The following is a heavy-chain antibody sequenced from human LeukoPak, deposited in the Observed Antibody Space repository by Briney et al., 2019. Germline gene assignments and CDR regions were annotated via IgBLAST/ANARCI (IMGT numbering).Heavy chain of an antibody. CDR2: ISGSGGST. Sequence: GGSLRLSCAASGLTFSSYAMSWVRQAPGKGLEWVSAISGSGGSTYYADSVKGRFTISRDNSKNTLYLQMNSLRAEDTAVYYCARGELLPHDYYYYGMDVWGQGTTVTVSS. CDR1: GLTFSSYA. CDR3: ARGELLPHDYYYYGMDV. V-gene: IGHV3-23*01. D-gene: IGHD1-26*01. J-gene: IGHJ6*02.